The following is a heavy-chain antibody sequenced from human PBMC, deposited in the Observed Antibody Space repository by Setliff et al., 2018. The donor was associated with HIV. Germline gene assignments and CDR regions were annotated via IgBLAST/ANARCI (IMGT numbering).Heavy chain of an antibody. D-gene: IGHD2-8*01. Sequence: ASVKVSCKASGYTFTDYYSQWVRQAPGQGLEWMGWINTNSGDTNYAEKFQGRVTMTRKTSISTAYMDLSRLKSNDTAVYYCARGGGYCTNGLCYNRGFDPWGQGTPVTVSS. J-gene: IGHJ5*02. CDR1: GYTFTDYY. V-gene: IGHV1-2*02. CDR3: ARGGGYCTNGLCYNRGFDP. CDR2: INTNSGDT.